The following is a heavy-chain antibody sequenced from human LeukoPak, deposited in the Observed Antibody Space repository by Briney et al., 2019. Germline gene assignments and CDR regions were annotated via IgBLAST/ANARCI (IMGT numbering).Heavy chain of an antibody. J-gene: IGHJ6*03. CDR3: ARGMRGFGELPYYYYYMDV. Sequence: PGGSLRLSCAASGFTFSSYAMHWVRQAPGKGLGYVSAISSNGGSTYFANSVKGRFTISRDHSKNTLYLQMGSLRAEDMAVYYCARGMRGFGELPYYYYYMDVWGKGTTVTVSS. D-gene: IGHD3-10*01. CDR1: GFTFSSYA. V-gene: IGHV3-64*01. CDR2: ISSNGGST.